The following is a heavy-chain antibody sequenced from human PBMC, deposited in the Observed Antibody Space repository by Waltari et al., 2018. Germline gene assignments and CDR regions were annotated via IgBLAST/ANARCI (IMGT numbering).Heavy chain of an antibody. CDR2: IRYDRSNK. CDR3: ASRTITGDYSGFDP. V-gene: IGHV3-30*02. D-gene: IGHD7-27*01. CDR1: GFTFRSYG. Sequence: QVQLVESGGGVVQPGGSLRLSCAASGFTFRSYGMHWVRQAPGKGLEWVGFIRYDRSNKYYADFVKGRFTISRDNSKNTLYLQMNSLRAEDTAVYYCASRTITGDYSGFDPWGQGTLVTVSS. J-gene: IGHJ5*02.